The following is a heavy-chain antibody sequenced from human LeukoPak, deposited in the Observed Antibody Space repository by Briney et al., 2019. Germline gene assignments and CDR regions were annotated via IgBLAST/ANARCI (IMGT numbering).Heavy chain of an antibody. V-gene: IGHV1-2*02. CDR2: INPNSGGT. CDR3: ARVRFDSSGYYGFDY. Sequence: ASVKVSCKASGYSFTNYDINWVRRAPGQGLEWMGWINPNSGGTNYAQKFQGRVTMTRDTSISTAYMELSRLRSDDTAVYYCARVRFDSSGYYGFDYWGQGTLVTVSS. D-gene: IGHD3-22*01. CDR1: GYSFTNYD. J-gene: IGHJ4*02.